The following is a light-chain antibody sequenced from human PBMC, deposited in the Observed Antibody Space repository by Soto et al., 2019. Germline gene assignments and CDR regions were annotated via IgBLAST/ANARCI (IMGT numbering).Light chain of an antibody. CDR2: EDS. CDR3: SSFERSGTYV. Sequence: QSALTQPASVSGSPGQSITISCTGTSSDVGNSNYVSWYQQHPGKAPRLILYEDSIRPSGVSTRFSGSKSGNTASLTISGLQAEDEADYHCSSFERSGTYVFGTGTKVTVL. J-gene: IGLJ1*01. V-gene: IGLV2-14*03. CDR1: SSDVGNSNY.